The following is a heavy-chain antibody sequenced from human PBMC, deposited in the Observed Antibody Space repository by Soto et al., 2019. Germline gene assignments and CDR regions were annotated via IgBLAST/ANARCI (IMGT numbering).Heavy chain of an antibody. Sequence: PGGSLRLSCAASGFSFSISPMHWVRQAPGKGPEWVALISYDGTNKFYADSVKGRFTISRDNSKSTLYLQVVSLRPEDAAVYYCARDPKTSGGQHWAFNYFDSWGQGTLVTVSS. CDR2: ISYDGTNK. D-gene: IGHD7-27*01. V-gene: IGHV3-30-3*01. CDR3: ARDPKTSGGQHWAFNYFDS. CDR1: GFSFSISP. J-gene: IGHJ4*02.